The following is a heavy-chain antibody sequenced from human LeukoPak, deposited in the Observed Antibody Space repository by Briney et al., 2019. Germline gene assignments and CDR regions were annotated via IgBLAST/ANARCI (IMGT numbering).Heavy chain of an antibody. CDR1: GFTFSSYA. J-gene: IGHJ5*02. V-gene: IGHV3-23*01. CDR2: ISGSGVST. CDR3: AKDRGFDISYNWFEP. Sequence: GGSLRLSCAASGFTFSSYAMSWVRQAPGKGLEWVSVISGSGVSTYYADSVKGRFTISRDNSKNTVYLQMNSLRAEDTAVYYCAKDRGFDISYNWFEPWGQGTLVTVSS. D-gene: IGHD3-10*01.